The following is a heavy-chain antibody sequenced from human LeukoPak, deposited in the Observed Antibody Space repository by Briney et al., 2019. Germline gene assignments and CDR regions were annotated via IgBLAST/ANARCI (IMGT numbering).Heavy chain of an antibody. CDR2: IYYSGST. V-gene: IGHV4-39*01. CDR3: ARLGAWIQLSQGYLDL. J-gene: IGHJ2*01. Sequence: GSLRLSCSASGFIFSEYYMTWIRLAPGKGLEWIGTIYYSGSTYYNPSLKSRVTISVDTSKNEFSLNLSSVTAADAAVYYCARLGAWIQLSQGYLDLWGRGTLVTVSS. CDR1: GFIFSEYY. D-gene: IGHD5-18*01.